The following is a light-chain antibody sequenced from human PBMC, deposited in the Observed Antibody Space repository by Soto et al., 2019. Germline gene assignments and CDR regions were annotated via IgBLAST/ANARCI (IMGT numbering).Light chain of an antibody. J-gene: IGKJ4*01. V-gene: IGKV1-33*01. Sequence: DIQMTQSPSSLSASVGDRVTITCQASQDISNYLNWYQQKPGKAPKLLIYDASNLETGVPSRFSGSGSGTDFTFTISSLQPEDIATYYCQQYDNRPLLTFGGWTKVEIK. CDR1: QDISNY. CDR2: DAS. CDR3: QQYDNRPLLT.